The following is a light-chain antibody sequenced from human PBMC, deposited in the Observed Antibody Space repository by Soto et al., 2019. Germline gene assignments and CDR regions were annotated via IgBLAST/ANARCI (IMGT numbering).Light chain of an antibody. Sequence: QSALTQPASVSGSPGQSITISCTGTSSDVGGYNYVSWYQQHPGKAPKLMIYDVSNRPSGVSNRFSGSKSGNTASLTISGPQAGDGADYYCGSYTTSSPPGGVFGGGTQLTV. CDR3: GSYTTSSPPGGV. CDR1: SSDVGGYNY. CDR2: DVS. J-gene: IGLJ2*01. V-gene: IGLV2-14*01.